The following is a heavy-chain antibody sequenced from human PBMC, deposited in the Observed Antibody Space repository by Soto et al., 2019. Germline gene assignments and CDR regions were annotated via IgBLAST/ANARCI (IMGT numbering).Heavy chain of an antibody. CDR3: ARGRDGGAAK. CDR1: GGSLSGYY. D-gene: IGHD4-17*01. Sequence: QVHLQQWGAGLLKPSETLSLTCAVYGGSLSGYYWSWIRQPPGKGLEWIGEINPSGSTNYTPSLKSRVTMSGDTPKNQFSLKLISVTAADTAVYYCARGRDGGAAKWGEGTLVTVSS. J-gene: IGHJ4*02. CDR2: INPSGST. V-gene: IGHV4-34*01.